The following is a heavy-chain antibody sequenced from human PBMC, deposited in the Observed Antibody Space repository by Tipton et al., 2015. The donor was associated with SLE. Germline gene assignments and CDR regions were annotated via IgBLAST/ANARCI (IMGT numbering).Heavy chain of an antibody. V-gene: IGHV4-59*01. CDR1: GGSITGYY. Sequence: TLSLTCTVSGGSITGYYWGWLRQSPGKGLEWIGSAFYSGSADYNPSLKGRVTISVDASNNQLSLRLNSVTAADTAVYHCARGGPLNYYFDYWGQGTVVTVSS. J-gene: IGHJ4*02. CDR2: AFYSGSA. CDR3: ARGGPLNYYFDY. D-gene: IGHD1-1*01.